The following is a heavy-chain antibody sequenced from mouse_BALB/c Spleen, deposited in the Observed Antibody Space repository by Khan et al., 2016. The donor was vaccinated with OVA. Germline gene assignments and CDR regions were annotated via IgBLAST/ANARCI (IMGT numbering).Heavy chain of an antibody. Sequence: QVQLKESGPVLVAPSQSLSITCTVSGFSLSRYNIHWVRQPPGKGLEWLGMIWGGGGTDYNSTLKSRLSISKDNSKSQVFLKMNSLQTDDSAMYYCVRAYYRFDGYYAMDYWGQGTSVTVSS. CDR3: VRAYYRFDGYYAMDY. J-gene: IGHJ4*01. CDR1: GFSLSRYN. D-gene: IGHD2-14*01. CDR2: IWGGGGT. V-gene: IGHV2-6-4*01.